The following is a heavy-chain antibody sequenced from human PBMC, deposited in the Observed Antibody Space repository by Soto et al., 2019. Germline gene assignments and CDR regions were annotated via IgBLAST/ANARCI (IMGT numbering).Heavy chain of an antibody. CDR2: ISGSGGST. J-gene: IGHJ4*02. D-gene: IGHD5-12*01. V-gene: IGHV3-23*01. Sequence: GGSLRLSCAASGFTFSNFAMTWVRQAPGKGLEWVSGISGSGGSTYYADSVKGRFTISRDNSKNTLYLQINSLRAEDSAVYYCASDPLYSGYDYPFDHWGQGTLVTVSS. CDR1: GFTFSNFA. CDR3: ASDPLYSGYDYPFDH.